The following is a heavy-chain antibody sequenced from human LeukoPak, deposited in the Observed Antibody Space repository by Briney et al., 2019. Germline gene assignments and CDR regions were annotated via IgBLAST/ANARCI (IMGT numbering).Heavy chain of an antibody. Sequence: ASVKVSCKASGYTFTGYYMHWVRQAPGQGLEWMGWINPNSSGTNYAQKFQGRVTMTRDTSISTAYMELSRLRSDDTAVYYCARERGAYDILTGPQVVSGFDYWGQGTLVTVSS. CDR2: INPNSSGT. CDR1: GYTFTGYY. J-gene: IGHJ4*02. V-gene: IGHV1-2*02. CDR3: ARERGAYDILTGPQVVSGFDY. D-gene: IGHD3-9*01.